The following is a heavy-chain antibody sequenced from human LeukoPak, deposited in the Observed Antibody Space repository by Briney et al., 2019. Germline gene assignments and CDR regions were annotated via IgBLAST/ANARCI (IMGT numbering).Heavy chain of an antibody. CDR1: GGTFSSYA. CDR2: IIPIFGTA. J-gene: IGHJ3*02. CDR3: ASPIAAPPTFDI. V-gene: IGHV1-69*13. Sequence: PTASVKVSCKASGGTFSSYAISWVRQAPGQGLEWMGGIIPIFGTANYAQKFQGRVTITADESTSTAYMELSSLRSEDTAVYYCASPIAAPPTFDIWGQETMVTVSS. D-gene: IGHD6-13*01.